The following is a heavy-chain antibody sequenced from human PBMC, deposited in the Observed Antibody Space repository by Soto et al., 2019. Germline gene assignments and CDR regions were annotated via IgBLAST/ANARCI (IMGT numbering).Heavy chain of an antibody. J-gene: IGHJ6*02. CDR2: IYYSGST. Sequence: PSETLSLTCTVSGVSISGSRYYWGWIRQPPGRGLAWIGNIYYSGSTYYTPALKSRVTLSVDTSKNQFSLNLNSVTAADTAVYYCARGGIPPSGYGIAYAMDVWGQGTTVTVSS. CDR1: GVSISGSRYY. V-gene: IGHV4-39*01. D-gene: IGHD1-26*01. CDR3: ARGGIPPSGYGIAYAMDV.